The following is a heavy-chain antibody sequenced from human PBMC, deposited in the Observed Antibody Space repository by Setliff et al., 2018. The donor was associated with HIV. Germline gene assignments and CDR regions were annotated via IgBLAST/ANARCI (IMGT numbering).Heavy chain of an antibody. CDR1: RYTLTELS. CDR3: AADRRTVSILRGAFHV. V-gene: IGHV1-24*01. J-gene: IGHJ3*01. D-gene: IGHD4-17*01. Sequence: GASVKVSCKVSRYTLTELSIHWVRQTPGKGLEWMGGFDPEDGETIYAQNFQGRVTMSEDISTDTGYMELRSLTSEDTAVYFCAADRRTVSILRGAFHVWGQGTLVTV. CDR2: FDPEDGET.